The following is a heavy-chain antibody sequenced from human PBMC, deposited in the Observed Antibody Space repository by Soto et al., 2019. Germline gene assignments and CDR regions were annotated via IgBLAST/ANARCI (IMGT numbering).Heavy chain of an antibody. V-gene: IGHV5-51*03. J-gene: IGHJ4*02. CDR2: IYPGDSDT. CDR1: GYSFTSNW. CDR3: SSLYSSTRCFDH. D-gene: IGHD6-13*01. Sequence: EVQLVQSGAEVNKAGESLKISCKGSGYSFTSNWIGWVRYMPGKGLEWMGIIYPGDSDTRYSPSFQGQVTISADKSISTAYLKWSSLKASDTAMYYCSSLYSSTRCFDHWGQGTLVTVSS.